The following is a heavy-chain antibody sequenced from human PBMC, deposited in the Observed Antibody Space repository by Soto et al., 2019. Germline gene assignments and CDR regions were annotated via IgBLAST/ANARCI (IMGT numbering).Heavy chain of an antibody. Sequence: QVQLVQSGAEVKKPGASVKVSCKASGYTFTSYDINWVRQATGQGLEWMGWMNPNSGNTGYAQKFQGRVTMTTNTSISTAYMELSSLRSEHTAVYDCASYPYYDYGMDVLGQGTTVTVSS. V-gene: IGHV1-8*01. CDR1: GYTFTSYD. J-gene: IGHJ6*02. CDR3: ASYPYYDYGMDV. CDR2: MNPNSGNT.